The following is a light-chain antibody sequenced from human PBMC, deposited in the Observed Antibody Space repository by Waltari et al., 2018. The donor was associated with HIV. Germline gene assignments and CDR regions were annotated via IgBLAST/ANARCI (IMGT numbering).Light chain of an antibody. CDR1: RGDVGASNY. Sequence: QSALTQPPSASGSPGQSVTISCTGTRGDVGASNYVSWYQQYPGKAHKLIIYEVKKRPSVVPDRFSGSKSVNTASLTVSGLQTDDEADYYCSSYAGSNNLVFGGGTKVTVL. V-gene: IGLV2-8*01. J-gene: IGLJ3*02. CDR3: SSYAGSNNLV. CDR2: EVK.